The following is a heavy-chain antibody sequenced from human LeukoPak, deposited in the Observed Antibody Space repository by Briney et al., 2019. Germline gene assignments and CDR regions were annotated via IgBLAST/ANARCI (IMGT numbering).Heavy chain of an antibody. V-gene: IGHV3-64*01. D-gene: IGHD5-18*01. J-gene: IGHJ4*02. CDR3: ARGRGYSYGYGQGPYFDY. CDR1: GFTFSSYA. Sequence: PGGSLRLSCAASGFTFSSYAMHWVRQAPGKGLEYVSAISSNGGSTYYANSVKGRFTISRDNSKNTLYLQMGSLRAEDMAVYYCARGRGYSYGYGQGPYFDYWGQGTLVTVSS. CDR2: ISSNGGST.